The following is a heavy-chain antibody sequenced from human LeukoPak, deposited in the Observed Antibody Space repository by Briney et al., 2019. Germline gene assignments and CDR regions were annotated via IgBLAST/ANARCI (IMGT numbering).Heavy chain of an antibody. CDR1: GFTFSSNW. Sequence: GGSLRLSCAAPGFTFSSNWMTWVRQAPGKGLEWVANIKQDGSENYYVDSVKGRFPISRDNAKNSLYLQMNSLRAADTAVYYCARNSGSHPWGQGTLVTVSS. CDR2: IKQDGSEN. CDR3: ARNSGSHP. V-gene: IGHV3-7*01. J-gene: IGHJ5*02. D-gene: IGHD3-10*01.